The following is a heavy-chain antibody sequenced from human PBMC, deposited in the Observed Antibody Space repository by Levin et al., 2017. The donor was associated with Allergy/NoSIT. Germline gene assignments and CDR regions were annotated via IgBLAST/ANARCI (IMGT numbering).Heavy chain of an antibody. V-gene: IGHV1-69*01. D-gene: IGHD2-8*01. CDR2: IIPIFGTA. CDR1: GGTFSSYA. CDR3: ARGYAGDYYYYYGMDV. Sequence: KISCKASGGTFSSYAISWVRQAPGQGLEWMGGIIPIFGTANYAQKFQGRVTITADESTSTAYMELSSLRSEDTAVYYCARGYAGDYYYYYGMDVWGQGTTVTVSS. J-gene: IGHJ6*02.